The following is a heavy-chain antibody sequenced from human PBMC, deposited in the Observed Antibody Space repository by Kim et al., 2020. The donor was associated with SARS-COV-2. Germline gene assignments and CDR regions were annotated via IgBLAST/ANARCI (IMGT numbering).Heavy chain of an antibody. J-gene: IGHJ6*02. Sequence: GGSLRLSCAASGFTFSTHWKNWIRQAPGKGLEWVANIKTDGSAQYYVDSVKGRFTISRDNAKNSLYLQMNSLRADDTAVYYCGRDMDVWGQGTTVTVSS. CDR2: IKTDGSAQ. CDR3: GRDMDV. V-gene: IGHV3-7*01. CDR1: GFTFSTHW.